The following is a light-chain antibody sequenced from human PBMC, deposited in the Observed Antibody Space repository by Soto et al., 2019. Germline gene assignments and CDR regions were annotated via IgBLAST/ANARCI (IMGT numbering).Light chain of an antibody. CDR2: WAT. Sequence: DIVMTQSPDSLTVSLGERATINCKSSQSVLYSSNNKNYLAWYQQKPGQPPKLLIYWATTRESGVPDRFSGGGSGTDFTLTINSLQAEDVAVYYCQQYYSTPPTFGPGTKVDIK. V-gene: IGKV4-1*01. CDR1: QSVLYSSNNKNY. J-gene: IGKJ3*01. CDR3: QQYYSTPPT.